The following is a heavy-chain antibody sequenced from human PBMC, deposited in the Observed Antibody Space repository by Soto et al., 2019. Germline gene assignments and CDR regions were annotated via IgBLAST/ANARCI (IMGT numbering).Heavy chain of an antibody. V-gene: IGHV6-1*01. CDR3: ARGLWSGYYSNWFDP. CDR2: TYYRSKWYN. Sequence: SQTLSLTCAISGDSVSGNSAAWNWIRQSPSRGLEWLGRTYYRSKWYNDYAVSVKSRITIKPDTSKNQFSLQLNSVTPEDTAVYYCARGLWSGYYSNWFDPWGQGTLVTVSS. D-gene: IGHD3-3*01. CDR1: GDSVSGNSAA. J-gene: IGHJ5*02.